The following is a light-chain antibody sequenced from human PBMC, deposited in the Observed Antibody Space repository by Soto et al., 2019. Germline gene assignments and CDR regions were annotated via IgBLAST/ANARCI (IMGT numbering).Light chain of an antibody. Sequence: DIQMTQSPSTLSASVGDRVTITCRASQSISKWLVWYQQKPGKAPKLLIYQASSLESGVPSRFSGSGYGTAITLTMSSLQPAGFAADDCQQYNTYLTFGGGTKVEI. CDR1: QSISKW. V-gene: IGKV1-5*03. CDR2: QAS. J-gene: IGKJ4*01. CDR3: QQYNTYLT.